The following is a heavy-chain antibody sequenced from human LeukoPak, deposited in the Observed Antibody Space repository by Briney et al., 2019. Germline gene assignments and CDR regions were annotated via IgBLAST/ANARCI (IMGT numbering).Heavy chain of an antibody. CDR3: ARSGGYNTHDAFDI. V-gene: IGHV4-39*07. CDR2: IYYLGGT. D-gene: IGHD5-24*01. J-gene: IGHJ3*02. CDR1: GGSISSSSNYY. Sequence: PSETLSLTCTVSGGSISSSSNYYWGWVRQPPGKGLEWIGTIYYLGGTHYNPSLKSRLTISVATSKNQFSLKLTSVTAADTAVFYCARSGGYNTHDAFDIWGQGTMVTVSS.